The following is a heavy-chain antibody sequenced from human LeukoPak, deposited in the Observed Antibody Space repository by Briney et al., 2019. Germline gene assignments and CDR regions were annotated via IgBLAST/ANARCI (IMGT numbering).Heavy chain of an antibody. D-gene: IGHD6-19*01. CDR3: ARGKAVVGAGSFFDK. CDR1: GFTFSSYA. CDR2: ISSNGGST. J-gene: IGHJ4*02. V-gene: IGHV3-64*01. Sequence: PGGSLRLSYAASGFTFSSYAMHWVRQAPGKGLEYVSAISSNGGSTYYANSVKGRFTISRDNSKNTLYLQMGSLRPEDTATYYCARGKAVVGAGSFFDKWGRGTLVTVSP.